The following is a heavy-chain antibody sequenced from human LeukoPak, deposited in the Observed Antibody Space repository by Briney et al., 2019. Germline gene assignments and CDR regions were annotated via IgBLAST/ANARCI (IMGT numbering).Heavy chain of an antibody. V-gene: IGHV3-74*01. Sequence: GGSLRLSCAASGFTFSSYWMHWVRQAPGKELVWVSRINSDGSSTSYADSVKGRFTISRDNAKNTLYLQMNSLRAEDTAVYYCARDLGDYYDSSGTTDYWGQGTLVTVSS. D-gene: IGHD3-22*01. J-gene: IGHJ4*02. CDR3: ARDLGDYYDSSGTTDY. CDR1: GFTFSSYW. CDR2: INSDGSST.